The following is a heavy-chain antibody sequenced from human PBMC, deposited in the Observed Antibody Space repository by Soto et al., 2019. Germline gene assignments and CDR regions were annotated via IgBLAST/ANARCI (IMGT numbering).Heavy chain of an antibody. D-gene: IGHD2-15*01. J-gene: IGHJ6*02. CDR2: IIPVFGLV. V-gene: IGHV1-69*13. CDR1: GGTPSNSA. Sequence: ASVKVSCKASGGTPSNSAISWVRQAPGQGLEWMGGIIPVFGLVKYAQNFQGRVTITADESTNTAYLELSSLRPEDTAVYYCAGGRILVVVRRASYGMDVWGQGTTVTAS. CDR3: AGGRILVVVRRASYGMDV.